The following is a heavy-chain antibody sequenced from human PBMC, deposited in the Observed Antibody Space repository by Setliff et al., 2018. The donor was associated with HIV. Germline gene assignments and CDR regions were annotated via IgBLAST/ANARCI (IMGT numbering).Heavy chain of an antibody. D-gene: IGHD3-22*01. J-gene: IGHJ4*02. CDR1: GFTFSDYY. Sequence: LRLSCAASGFTFSDYYMSWIRQAPGKGLEWVSYISSSSSYTNYADSVKGRFTISRDNAKNSLYLQMNSLRAEDTAVYYCARDGSYYDSSGYPYWGQGTLVTVSS. V-gene: IGHV3-11*05. CDR3: ARDGSYYDSSGYPY. CDR2: ISSSSSYT.